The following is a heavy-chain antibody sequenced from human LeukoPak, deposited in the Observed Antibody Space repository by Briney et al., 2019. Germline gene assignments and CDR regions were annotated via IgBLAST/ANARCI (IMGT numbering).Heavy chain of an antibody. CDR3: ARRTVTPAGGYYYYYYYMDV. D-gene: IGHD4-17*01. Sequence: PSETLSLTCTVSGGSISSSSYYWGWIRQPPGKGLEWIGSIYYSGSTYYNPSLKSRVTISVDTSKNQFSLKLSSVTAADTAVYYCARRTVTPAGGYYYYYYYMDVWGKGTTVTVSS. V-gene: IGHV4-39*01. J-gene: IGHJ6*03. CDR1: GGSISSSSYY. CDR2: IYYSGST.